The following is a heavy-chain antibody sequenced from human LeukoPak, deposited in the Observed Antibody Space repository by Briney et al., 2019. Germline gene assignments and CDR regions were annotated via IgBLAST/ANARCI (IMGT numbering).Heavy chain of an antibody. CDR2: IYYSGST. J-gene: IGHJ3*01. D-gene: IGHD6-19*01. CDR1: GGSISSSSYY. CDR3: ARHPSRGVAGTGFDL. V-gene: IGHV4-39*01. Sequence: PSETLSLTFTVSGGSISSSSYYWGWIRQPPGKGLEWIGSIYYSGSTYYNPSLKSRVTISVDTSKNQFSLKLSSVTAADTAVYYCARHPSRGVAGTGFDLWGQGTMVTVSS.